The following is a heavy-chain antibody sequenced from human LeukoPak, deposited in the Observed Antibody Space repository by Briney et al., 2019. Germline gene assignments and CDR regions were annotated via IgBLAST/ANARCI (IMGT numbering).Heavy chain of an antibody. CDR2: ISSSSSYI. CDR1: GFTFSSYS. D-gene: IGHD6-13*01. CDR3: ARDGIGSSSRRGY. Sequence: GGSLRLSCAASGFTFSSYSMNWVRQAPGKGLEWVSSISSSSSYIYYADSVKGRFTISRDNAKNSLYLQMNSLRAEDTAVYYCARDGIGSSSRRGYWGQGTLVTVSS. J-gene: IGHJ4*02. V-gene: IGHV3-21*04.